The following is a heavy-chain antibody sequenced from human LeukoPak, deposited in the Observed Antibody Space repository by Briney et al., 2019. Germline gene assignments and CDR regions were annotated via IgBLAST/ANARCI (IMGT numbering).Heavy chain of an antibody. J-gene: IGHJ4*02. CDR1: GYTFTSYY. CDR3: VKDTNNPGVAGGDY. CDR2: ISSNGIST. Sequence: ASVNVSCKASGYTFTSYYMHWVRQAPGKGLDFVSSISSNGISTYYADSVKGRFTISRDNSKNTLYLQMSSLRAEDTAVYYCVKDTNNPGVAGGDYWGQGTLVTVSS. V-gene: IGHV3-64D*06. D-gene: IGHD6-19*01.